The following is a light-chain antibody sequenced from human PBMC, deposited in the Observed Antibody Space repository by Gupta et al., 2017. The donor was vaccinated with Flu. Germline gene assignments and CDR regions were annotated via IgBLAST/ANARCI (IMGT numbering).Light chain of an antibody. J-gene: IGKJ1*01. CDR1: QSISTW. V-gene: IGKV1-5*03. Sequence: PSTLSASVGDRVTITCRASQSISTWLAWYLQKPGQAPKLLIYEASNLQNGVPSRFSGRGSGTEFTLTISSLQPDDFATYYCHQYYSYSSTFGQGTKVEIK. CDR3: HQYYSYSST. CDR2: EAS.